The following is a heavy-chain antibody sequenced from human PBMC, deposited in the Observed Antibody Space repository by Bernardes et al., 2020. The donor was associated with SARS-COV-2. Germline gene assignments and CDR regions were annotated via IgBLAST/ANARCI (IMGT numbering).Heavy chain of an antibody. D-gene: IGHD3-22*01. CDR2: ITPNTGGT. V-gene: IGHV1-2*02. Sequence: ASVKVSCKASGYIFTDHCIHWVRQAPGQGLEWMGRITPNTGGTNYAQKFQGRVTMTRDTSITTAYMELSRLRSDDTAVYFCARDRTDDSSGYYSGADSWGPGTLVSVSS. CDR1: GYIFTDHC. J-gene: IGHJ4*02. CDR3: ARDRTDDSSGYYSGADS.